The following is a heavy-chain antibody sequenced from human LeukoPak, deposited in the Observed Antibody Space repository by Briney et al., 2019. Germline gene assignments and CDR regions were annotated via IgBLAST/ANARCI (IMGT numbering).Heavy chain of an antibody. V-gene: IGHV1-8*01. CDR3: AAADPNPDYYYYGMDV. D-gene: IGHD6-13*01. CDR2: MNPNSGNT. J-gene: IGHJ6*02. CDR1: GYTFTSYD. Sequence: ASVKVSCKASGYTFTSYDINWVRQATGQGLEWMGWMNPNSGNTGYAQKLQGRVTMTTDTSTSTAYMELRSLRSDDTAVYYCAAADPNPDYYYYGMDVWGQGTTVTVSS.